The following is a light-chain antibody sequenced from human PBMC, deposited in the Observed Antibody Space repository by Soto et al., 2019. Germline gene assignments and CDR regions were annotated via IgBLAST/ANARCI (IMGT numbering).Light chain of an antibody. CDR3: QQYNNWPPT. V-gene: IGKV3-15*01. Sequence: EIVMTQSPATLSVSPGERATLACRASQSVSSNLAWYQQKPGRAPRLLIYGASTRATGIPARFSGSGSGTDFTLTISSLQSEDFAVYYCQQYNNWPPTFGGGTKVEIK. CDR1: QSVSSN. J-gene: IGKJ4*01. CDR2: GAS.